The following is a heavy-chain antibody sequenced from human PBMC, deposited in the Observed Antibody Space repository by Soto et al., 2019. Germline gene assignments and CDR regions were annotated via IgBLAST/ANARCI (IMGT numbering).Heavy chain of an antibody. D-gene: IGHD3-10*01. CDR2: IIPILGIA. J-gene: IGHJ4*02. Sequence: QVQLVQSGAEVKKPGSSVKVSCKASGGTFSSYTISWVRQAPGQGLEWMGRIIPILGIANYAQKFQGRVTITADKCTRTAEMELGSRSSEDTTVYYCARLSGRGSDPTFDYWGQGTLVTVSS. CDR1: GGTFSSYT. V-gene: IGHV1-69*02. CDR3: ARLSGRGSDPTFDY.